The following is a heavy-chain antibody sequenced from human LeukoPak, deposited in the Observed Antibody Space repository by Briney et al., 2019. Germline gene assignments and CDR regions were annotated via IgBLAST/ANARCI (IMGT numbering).Heavy chain of an antibody. CDR3: ARGRTYFDWKDAFDI. CDR1: GYTFTGYY. Sequence: GASVKVSCKASGYTFTGYYMHWVRQAPGQGLEWMGWINPNSGGTNYAQKFQGRVTMTRDTSISTAYMELTRLTSDDTAVFYCARGRTYFDWKDAFDIWGQGTKVTVSS. D-gene: IGHD3-9*01. V-gene: IGHV1-2*02. J-gene: IGHJ3*02. CDR2: INPNSGGT.